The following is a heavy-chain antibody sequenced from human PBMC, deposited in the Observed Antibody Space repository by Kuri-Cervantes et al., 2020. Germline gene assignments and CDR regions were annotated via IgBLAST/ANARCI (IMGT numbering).Heavy chain of an antibody. CDR1: GGSISSGGYS. J-gene: IGHJ4*02. CDR3: ARGVVYDILTGYYARPHFDY. CDR2: IYHSGST. D-gene: IGHD3-9*01. V-gene: IGHV4-30-2*01. Sequence: LSCAVSGGSISSGGYSWSWIRQPPGKGLEWIGYIYHSGSTYYNPSLKSRVTISVDRSKNQFSLKLSSVTAADTAVYYCARGVVYDILTGYYARPHFDYWGQGTLVTVSS.